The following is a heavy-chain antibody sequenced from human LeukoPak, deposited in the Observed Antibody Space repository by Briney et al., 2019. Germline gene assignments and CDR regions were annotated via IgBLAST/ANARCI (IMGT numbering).Heavy chain of an antibody. CDR3: ARAITYYYDSSGWNYFDY. CDR1: GYTFTSYG. D-gene: IGHD3-22*01. Sequence: ASVKVSCKASGYTFTSYGISWVRQAPGQGLEWMGWISAYNGNTNYAQELQGRVTMTTDTSTSTAYMELRSLRSDDTAVYYCARAITYYYDSSGWNYFDYWGQGTLVTVSS. V-gene: IGHV1-18*01. CDR2: ISAYNGNT. J-gene: IGHJ4*02.